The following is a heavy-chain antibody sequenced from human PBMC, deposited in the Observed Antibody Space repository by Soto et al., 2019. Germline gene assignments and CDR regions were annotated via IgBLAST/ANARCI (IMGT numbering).Heavy chain of an antibody. CDR2: INGGYGHT. D-gene: IGHD1-26*01. Sequence: ASVKVSCKTSGFTFTSYALHWVRQAPGQRPEWMGWINGGYGHTKYSKHFQDRVTITRDTSASTAYLELSSLTSGDTAIYYCARGYAVDSDGYYNDRFDHWGQGTLVTVSS. J-gene: IGHJ5*02. CDR3: ARGYAVDSDGYYNDRFDH. CDR1: GFTFTSYA. V-gene: IGHV1-3*01.